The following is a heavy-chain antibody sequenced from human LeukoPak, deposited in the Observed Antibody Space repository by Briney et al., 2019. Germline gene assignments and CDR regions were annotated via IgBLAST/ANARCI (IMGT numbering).Heavy chain of an antibody. D-gene: IGHD2-15*01. V-gene: IGHV3-30*02. J-gene: IGHJ4*02. CDR1: GFTFSSYA. CDR2: IPYDGSNK. Sequence: GGSLRLSCAASGFTFSSYAMHWVRQAPGKGLEWVAFIPYDGSNKFYADSVKGRFTISRDNSMGTLYLQMNSLRAEDTAVYYCAKESCSGGSCYYVVMATAYDYWGQGTLVTVSS. CDR3: AKESCSGGSCYYVVMATAYDY.